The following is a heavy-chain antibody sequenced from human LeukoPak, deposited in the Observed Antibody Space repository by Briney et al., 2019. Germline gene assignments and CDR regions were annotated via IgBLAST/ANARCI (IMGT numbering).Heavy chain of an antibody. V-gene: IGHV3-66*01. D-gene: IGHD6-19*01. CDR2: IQSGGST. J-gene: IGHJ4*02. CDR1: GFTVNNNH. CDR3: ARDRGDSSGWPIIDY. Sequence: PGGSLRLSCAASGFTVNNNHMSWARQAPGKGLEWVSLIQSGGSTHYADSVKGRFTISRDNSKNTLYLQMNSLRAEDTAVYYCARDRGDSSGWPIIDYWGQGTLVTVSS.